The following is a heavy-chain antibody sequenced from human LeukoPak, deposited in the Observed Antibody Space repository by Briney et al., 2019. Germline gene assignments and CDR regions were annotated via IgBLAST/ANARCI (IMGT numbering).Heavy chain of an antibody. CDR1: DGSISSSSYY. CDR2: FDNSGGS. V-gene: IGHV4-61*05. Sequence: SETLSLTCTVSDGSISSSSYYWGWIRQPPGKGLEWIGYFDNSGGSNYNPALESRVIISVDTSKNQFSLKLRSLTAADTAVYYCARWNFWTGHRYFDYWGQGTLVIVSS. J-gene: IGHJ4*02. CDR3: ARWNFWTGHRYFDY. D-gene: IGHD3/OR15-3a*01.